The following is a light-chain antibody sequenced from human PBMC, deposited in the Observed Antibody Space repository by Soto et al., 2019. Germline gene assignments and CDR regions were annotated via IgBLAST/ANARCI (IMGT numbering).Light chain of an antibody. Sequence: EIVLTQSPGTLSLSPVERATLSCRASQSVSSSYLAWYQQKPGQAPRLLIYGASSRATGIPDRFSGSGSGTDFTLTISRLEPEDFAVYYCQQYGSFWTFGQGTKVDIK. J-gene: IGKJ1*01. CDR2: GAS. V-gene: IGKV3-20*01. CDR1: QSVSSSY. CDR3: QQYGSFWT.